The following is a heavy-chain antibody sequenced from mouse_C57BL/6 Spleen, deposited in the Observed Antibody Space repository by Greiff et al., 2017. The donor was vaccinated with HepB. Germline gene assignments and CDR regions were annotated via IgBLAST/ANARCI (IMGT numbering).Heavy chain of an antibody. Sequence: EVQLQESGPGLVKPSQSLSLTCSVTGYSITSGYYWNWIRQFPGNKLEWMGCISYDGSNNYNPSLKNRISITRDTSKNQFFLKLNSVTTEDTATYYCARGYAMDYWGQGTSVTVSS. CDR2: ISYDGSN. J-gene: IGHJ4*01. CDR1: GYSITSGYY. V-gene: IGHV3-6*01. CDR3: ARGYAMDY.